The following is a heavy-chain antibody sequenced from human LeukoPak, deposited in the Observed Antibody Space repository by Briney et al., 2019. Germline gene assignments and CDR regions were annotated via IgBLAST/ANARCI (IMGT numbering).Heavy chain of an antibody. D-gene: IGHD3-10*01. CDR1: GFTVSSNY. CDR2: INPNSGGT. J-gene: IGHJ4*02. CDR3: AREGYGSLFWNY. Sequence: GGSLRLSCAASGFTVSSNYMSWVRQAPGQGLEWMGWINPNSGGTNYAQKFQGRVTMTRDTSISTAYMELSRLRSDDTAVYYCAREGYGSLFWNYWGQGTLVTVSS. V-gene: IGHV1-2*02.